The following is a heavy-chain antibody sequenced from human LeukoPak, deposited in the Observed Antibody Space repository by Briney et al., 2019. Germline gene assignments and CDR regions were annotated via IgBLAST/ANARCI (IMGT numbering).Heavy chain of an antibody. CDR2: ISYDGSNK. CDR3: AKLPMYYYDSSGYSPDAFDI. V-gene: IGHV3-30*04. D-gene: IGHD3-22*01. J-gene: IGHJ3*02. Sequence: GRSLRLSCAASGFTFSSYAMHWVRQAPGKGLEWVAVISYDGSNKYYADSVKGRFTISRDNAKNSLYLQMNSLRAEDTAVYYCAKLPMYYYDSSGYSPDAFDIWGRGTMVTVSS. CDR1: GFTFSSYA.